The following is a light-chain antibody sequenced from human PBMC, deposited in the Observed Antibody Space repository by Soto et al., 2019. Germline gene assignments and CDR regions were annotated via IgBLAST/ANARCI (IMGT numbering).Light chain of an antibody. CDR1: QSVSSMH. CDR2: GAS. CDR3: QKNCISPWT. Sequence: EIVLTHSPGTLSLSPGERATLSCRARQSVSSMHLAWYQQKPGQAPRLLIYGASSRATGIPDRFSGSGSGTDFTLIICRLEPEDFAVYSCQKNCISPWTFSQGSKVEIK. V-gene: IGKV3-20*01. J-gene: IGKJ1*01.